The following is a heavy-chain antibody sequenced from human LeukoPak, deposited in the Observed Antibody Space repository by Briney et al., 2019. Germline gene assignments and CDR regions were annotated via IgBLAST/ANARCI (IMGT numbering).Heavy chain of an antibody. CDR3: AKSGGYGLIDY. D-gene: IGHD1-26*01. V-gene: IGHV4-38-2*02. Sequence: SETLSLTCTVSGYSISSGYYWGWIRQPPGKGLEWIGSIYHSGSTYYNPSLKSRVTISVDTSKNQFSLRLNSVTAADTAMYYCAKSGGYGLIDYWGQGTRVTVSS. CDR1: GYSISSGYY. CDR2: IYHSGST. J-gene: IGHJ4*02.